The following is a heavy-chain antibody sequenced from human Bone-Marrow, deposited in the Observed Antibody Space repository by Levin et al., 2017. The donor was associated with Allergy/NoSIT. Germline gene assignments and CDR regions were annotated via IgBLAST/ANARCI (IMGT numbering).Heavy chain of an antibody. J-gene: IGHJ3*02. CDR2: ISYDGSNK. V-gene: IGHV3-30*18. Sequence: PGGSLRLSCAASGFTFSSYGMHWVRQAPGKGLEWVAVISYDGSNKYYADSVKGRFTISRDNSKNTLYLQMNSLRAEDTAVYYCAKSVEAMVRGVTHDDAFDIWGQGTMVTVSS. CDR3: AKSVEAMVRGVTHDDAFDI. CDR1: GFTFSSYG. D-gene: IGHD3-10*01.